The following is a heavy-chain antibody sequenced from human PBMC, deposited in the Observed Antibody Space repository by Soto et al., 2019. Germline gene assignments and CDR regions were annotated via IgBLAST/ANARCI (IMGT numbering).Heavy chain of an antibody. D-gene: IGHD3-10*01. CDR3: ARDYCYGSGSPFDW. J-gene: IGHJ4*02. Sequence: QVQLVQSGAEVKKPGSSVKVSCKASGGTFSSYAISWVRQAPGQGLEWMGGVIPIFGTANYVQRFQGRVTITADGSTSTGYMAGSSLRFEVMGVYYFARDYCYGSGSPFDWWGQGTLVTVSS. CDR2: VIPIFGTA. V-gene: IGHV1-69*01. CDR1: GGTFSSYA.